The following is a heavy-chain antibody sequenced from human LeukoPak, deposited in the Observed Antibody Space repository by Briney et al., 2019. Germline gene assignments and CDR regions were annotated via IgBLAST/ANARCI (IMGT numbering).Heavy chain of an antibody. J-gene: IGHJ4*02. Sequence: GGSLRLSCAASGFTFSSYAMSWVRQAPGKGLAWISTVSASGDSTSYADSVKGRFTISRDNSKNALYLQVNSLRADDAALYYCAKSHYYGSGSIDYWGQGTLVAVSS. V-gene: IGHV3-23*01. CDR2: VSASGDST. CDR3: AKSHYYGSGSIDY. D-gene: IGHD3-10*01. CDR1: GFTFSSYA.